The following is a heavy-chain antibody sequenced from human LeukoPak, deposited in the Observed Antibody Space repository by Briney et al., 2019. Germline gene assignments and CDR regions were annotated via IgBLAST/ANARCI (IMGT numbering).Heavy chain of an antibody. CDR3: ATTSIWTGYADDAFDI. D-gene: IGHD3-9*01. CDR1: GYTFIDYY. Sequence: ASVKVSCTASGYTFIDYYVHWVRQAPGQGLEFMGWINPKSGVTSYAQRFQARVSPSRDTSISTAYMELSRLRSADTAIYYCATTSIWTGYADDAFDIWGQGTMVIVSS. J-gene: IGHJ3*02. V-gene: IGHV1-2*02. CDR2: INPKSGVT.